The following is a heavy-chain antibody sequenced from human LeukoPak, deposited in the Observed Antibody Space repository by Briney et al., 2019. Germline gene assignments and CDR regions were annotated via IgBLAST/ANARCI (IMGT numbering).Heavy chain of an antibody. D-gene: IGHD3-9*01. CDR2: IRDDGRNK. V-gene: IGHV3-30*02. J-gene: IGHJ3*02. CDR3: AAGITIFQCPPGDAFDI. Sequence: GGSLTLSCPAPGFTLSSQGMHWVRAAPGKGGEWGAFIRDDGRNKYYADSLKGRFTSSRDNSKNTLYLQMNSLRAEDTAVSYCAAGITIFQCPPGDAFDIWGQGTMVTVSS. CDR1: GFTLSSQG.